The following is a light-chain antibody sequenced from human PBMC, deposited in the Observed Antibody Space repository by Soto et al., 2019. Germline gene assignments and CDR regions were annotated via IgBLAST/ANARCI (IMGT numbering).Light chain of an antibody. CDR3: SSYACSSVV. CDR2: EVS. Sequence: QSVLTQPPSASGSPGQSVTISCTGTSSDVGGYNYVSWYRQHPGKAPKLMIFEVSQWPSGVPDRFSGSKSGNTASLTVSGRQAEDEAEYYCSSYACSSVVFGGGTKLTVL. CDR1: SSDVGGYNY. J-gene: IGLJ2*01. V-gene: IGLV2-8*01.